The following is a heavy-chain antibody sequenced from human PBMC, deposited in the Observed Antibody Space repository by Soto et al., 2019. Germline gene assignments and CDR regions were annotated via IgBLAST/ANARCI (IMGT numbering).Heavy chain of an antibody. V-gene: IGHV3-48*01. CDR1: GFTFTGHS. CDR3: ARDLYGDYAHDH. Sequence: EVQLVESGGGLVQPGGSLRLSCAVSGFTFTGHSMNWVRQATGRGLEWISYISSTGATIYYADSVKGRFTMSRDNAKNSLYLQMNSLRAEDTAVYFCARDLYGDYAHDHWGQGTLVTVSS. J-gene: IGHJ4*02. CDR2: ISSTGATI. D-gene: IGHD4-17*01.